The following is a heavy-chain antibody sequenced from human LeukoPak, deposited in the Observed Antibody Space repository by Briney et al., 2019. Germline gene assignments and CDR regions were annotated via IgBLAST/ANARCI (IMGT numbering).Heavy chain of an antibody. CDR2: ISSYNGNT. D-gene: IGHD4-11*01. V-gene: IGHV1-18*01. Sequence: GCAVKVSCMASGYTFPSYGISWVRQAAAPGLEWMGWISSYNGNTNYAQKLQSRVTMTTDTSTNTAYMELKSLRSDDKAVYYCARTTRRTSDAFDIWGQGAMVTVSS. CDR1: GYTFPSYG. J-gene: IGHJ3*02. CDR3: ARTTRRTSDAFDI.